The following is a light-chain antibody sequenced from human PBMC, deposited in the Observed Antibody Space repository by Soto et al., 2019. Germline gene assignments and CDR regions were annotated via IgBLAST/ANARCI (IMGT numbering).Light chain of an antibody. J-gene: IGLJ2*01. CDR3: QSYDSSLSGHVV. Sequence: QSVLTQPPSVSGAPGQRVTISCTGSSSNIGAGYDVHWYQQLPGTAPKLLIYGNSNRPSGVPDRFSGSKSGTSASLAITGLQAXXXXXYYCQSYDSSLSGHVVFGGGTKLTVL. V-gene: IGLV1-40*01. CDR1: SSNIGAGYD. CDR2: GNS.